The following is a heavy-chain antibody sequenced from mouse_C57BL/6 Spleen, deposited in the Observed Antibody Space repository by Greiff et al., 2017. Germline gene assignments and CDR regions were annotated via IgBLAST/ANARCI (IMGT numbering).Heavy chain of an antibody. CDR2: ILPGSGST. CDR3: ARWYYGSSYGNDY. V-gene: IGHV1-9*01. CDR1: GYTFTGYW. J-gene: IGHJ2*01. Sequence: QVQLQQSGAELMKPGASVKLSCKATGYTFTGYWIEWVKQRPGHGLEWIGEILPGSGSTNYNEKFKGKATFTADTSSNTAYMQLSSLKTEDSAIYYCARWYYGSSYGNDYWGQGTTLTVSS. D-gene: IGHD1-1*01.